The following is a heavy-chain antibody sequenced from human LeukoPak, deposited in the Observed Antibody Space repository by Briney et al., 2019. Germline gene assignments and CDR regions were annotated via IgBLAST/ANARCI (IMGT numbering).Heavy chain of an antibody. V-gene: IGHV4-4*09. CDR1: GASNNSYY. CDR2: THPSGNT. Sequence: SETLSLTCTVSGASNNSYYWSWIRQPPGKGLEWIGYTHPSGNTNYSPSLKSRVTISMDTSTNQFSLKLRSVTAADTAVYFCAREAPKKGWFDPWGQGTLVTVSS. J-gene: IGHJ5*02. CDR3: AREAPKKGWFDP.